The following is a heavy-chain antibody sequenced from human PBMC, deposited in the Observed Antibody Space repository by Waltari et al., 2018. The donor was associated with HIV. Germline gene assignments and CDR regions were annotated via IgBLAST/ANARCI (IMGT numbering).Heavy chain of an antibody. D-gene: IGHD2-15*01. CDR3: ARGLGGSPGNGMDV. Sequence: QVQLQQWGAGLLKPSETLSLTCAVYGGSFSGYYWSWIRQPPGKGLEWIGEINHSGSTNYNPSLKSRVTISVDTSKNQFSLKLSSVTAADTAVYYCARGLGGSPGNGMDVWGQGTTVTVSS. CDR1: GGSFSGYY. V-gene: IGHV4-34*01. CDR2: INHSGST. J-gene: IGHJ6*02.